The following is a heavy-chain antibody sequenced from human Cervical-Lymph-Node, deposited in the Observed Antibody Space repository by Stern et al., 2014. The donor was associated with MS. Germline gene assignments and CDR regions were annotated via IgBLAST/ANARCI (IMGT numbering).Heavy chain of an antibody. J-gene: IGHJ5*02. CDR3: ALSSETSDRWYSLGYDL. CDR2: IFPVFGTP. CDR1: EGTFSKFP. V-gene: IGHV1-69*01. D-gene: IGHD6-13*01. Sequence: QVLLMQSGAEVTKPGSSVKDYCKASEGTFSKFPSSWVRQAPGQGLECMGGIFPVFGTPTYAQEFRGRVTITADVSTSTVYMELSSLRSDDTAVYYCALSSETSDRWYSLGYDLWGQGTLVTVSS.